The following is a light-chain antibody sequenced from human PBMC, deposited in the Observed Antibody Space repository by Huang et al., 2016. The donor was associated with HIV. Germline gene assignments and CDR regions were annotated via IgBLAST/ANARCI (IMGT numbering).Light chain of an antibody. J-gene: IGKJ1*01. V-gene: IGKV1-39*01. CDR3: QQSFSVPRT. CDR2: TVS. Sequence: DIQMTQSPPSRSASVGDRVTFTCRADQNITKSLNWYQQKPGKAPKLLIYTVSTLESGVPSRFRCSGSGSRFTLNIGKLQPEDFATYYCQQSFSVPRTFG. CDR1: QNITKS.